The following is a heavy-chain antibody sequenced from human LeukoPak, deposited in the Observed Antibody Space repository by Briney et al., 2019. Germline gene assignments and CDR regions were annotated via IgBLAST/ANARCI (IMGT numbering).Heavy chain of an antibody. CDR3: ARGRSSGWYRYYFDY. Sequence: GGSLRLSCAASGFTSSSYEVNWVRQAPGKGLEWVSYISSSGSTIYYADSVKGRFTISRDNAKNSLYLQMNSLRAEDTAVYYCARGRSSGWYRYYFDYWGQGTLVTVPS. CDR2: ISSSGSTI. J-gene: IGHJ4*02. CDR1: GFTSSSYE. D-gene: IGHD6-19*01. V-gene: IGHV3-48*03.